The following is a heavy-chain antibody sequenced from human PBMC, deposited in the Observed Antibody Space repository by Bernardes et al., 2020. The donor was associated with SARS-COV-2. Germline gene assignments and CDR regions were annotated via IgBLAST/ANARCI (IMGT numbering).Heavy chain of an antibody. V-gene: IGHV1-18*01. D-gene: IGHD2-15*01. J-gene: IGHJ4*02. CDR3: ATHHYCSGGSCYSDLFDY. CDR1: GYTFTSYG. CDR2: ISAYNGNT. Sequence: ASMKVSCKASGYTFTSYGISWVRQAPGQGLEWMGWISAYNGNTNYAQKLQGRVTMTTDTSTSTAYMELRSLRSDDTAVYYCATHHYCSGGSCYSDLFDYWGQGTLVTVSS.